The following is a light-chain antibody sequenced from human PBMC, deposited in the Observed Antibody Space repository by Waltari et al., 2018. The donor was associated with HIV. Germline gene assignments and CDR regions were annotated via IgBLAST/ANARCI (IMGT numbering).Light chain of an antibody. CDR2: DVS. CDR1: NSDVGGYNW. Sequence: QSALTQPRSVSGSPGQSVTISCTGTNSDVGGYNWLTWYRQPPGKVPNLMVYDVSKRPSGVPDRFSASKSDNTAYLTISGLQADDEGDYYCCSYVGNFTWVFGGGTILTVL. V-gene: IGLV2-11*01. J-gene: IGLJ3*02. CDR3: CSYVGNFTWV.